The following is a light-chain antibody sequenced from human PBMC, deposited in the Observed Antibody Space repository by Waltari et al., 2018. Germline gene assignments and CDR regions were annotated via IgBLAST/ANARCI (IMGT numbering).Light chain of an antibody. V-gene: IGKV3-15*01. J-gene: IGKJ2*01. CDR3: QQYNNWPPYT. CDR2: GAS. CDR1: QSVSSN. Sequence: EIVMTQSPATLSVSPGERATLPCRASQSVSSNLAWYQQKPGQAPRLLIYGASTRATGSPARFSGSGSGTECTLTISSLQSEDFAVYYCQQYNNWPPYTFGQGTKLEIK.